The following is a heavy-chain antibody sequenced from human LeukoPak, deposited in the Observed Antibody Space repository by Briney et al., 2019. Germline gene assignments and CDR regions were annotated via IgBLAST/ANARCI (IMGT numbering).Heavy chain of an antibody. D-gene: IGHD6-13*01. CDR3: AKQVGSAGSDAFDI. CDR1: GFTFSSYG. CDR2: ISYDGSNK. J-gene: IGHJ3*02. Sequence: GRSLRLSCAASGFTFSSYGMHWVRQAPGKGLEWVAVISYDGSNKYYADSVKGRFTISRDNSENTLYLQMNSLRAEDTAVYYCAKQVGSAGSDAFDIWGQGTMVTVSS. V-gene: IGHV3-30*18.